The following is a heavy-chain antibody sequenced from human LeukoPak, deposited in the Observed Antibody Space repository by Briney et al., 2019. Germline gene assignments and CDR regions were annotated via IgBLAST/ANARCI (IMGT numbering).Heavy chain of an antibody. V-gene: IGHV1-18*01. CDR3: ARSPRDFGVVIPPYYYYYYMDV. D-gene: IGHD3-3*01. Sequence: GASVKVSCKASGYTFTSYDINWVRQAPGQGLEWMGWISAYNGNTNYAQKLQGRVTMTTDTSTSTAYMELRSLRSEDTAVYYCARSPRDFGVVIPPYYYYYYMDVWGKGTTVTVSS. CDR2: ISAYNGNT. J-gene: IGHJ6*03. CDR1: GYTFTSYD.